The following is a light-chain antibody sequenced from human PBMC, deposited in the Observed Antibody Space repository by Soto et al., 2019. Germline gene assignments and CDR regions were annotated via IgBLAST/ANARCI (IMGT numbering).Light chain of an antibody. CDR2: AAS. CDR3: QQYYSFPPA. J-gene: IGKJ1*01. V-gene: IGKV1-5*01. Sequence: DVQITQSPSTLSASVGDRVTITCRASQSIRSWLAWYQQKPGKAPKLLVYAASTLQSGVPSRFSGSGSGTDFTLTISCLQSEDFATYYCQQYYSFPPAFGQGTKVDIK. CDR1: QSIRSW.